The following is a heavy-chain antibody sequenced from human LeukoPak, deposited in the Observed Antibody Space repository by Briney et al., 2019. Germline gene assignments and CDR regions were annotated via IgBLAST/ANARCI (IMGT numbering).Heavy chain of an antibody. V-gene: IGHV1-69*04. J-gene: IGHJ3*02. Sequence: GASVKVSCKSFGGTFSSYAISWVRQAPGQGLERMGRIIPILGIANYAQKFQGRVTITADKSTSTAYMELSSLRSEDTAVYYCASDTYYYDSSGYYYPGEAFDIWGQGTMVTVSS. CDR1: GGTFSSYA. D-gene: IGHD3-22*01. CDR2: IIPILGIA. CDR3: ASDTYYYDSSGYYYPGEAFDI.